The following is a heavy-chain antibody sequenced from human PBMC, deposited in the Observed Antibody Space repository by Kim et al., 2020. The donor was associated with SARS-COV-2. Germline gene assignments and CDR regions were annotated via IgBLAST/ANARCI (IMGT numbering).Heavy chain of an antibody. CDR1: GFTFSSYT. Sequence: GGSLRLSCAASGFTFSSYTLNWVRQAPGKGLEWVSSISGSSSYIYYADSLRGRFTISRDNAQKSLYLQMDSLRAEDTAVYYCARRKGEADETVGYFDLWG. J-gene: IGHJ2*01. CDR3: ARRKGEADETVGYFDL. CDR2: ISGSSSYI. V-gene: IGHV3-21*04. D-gene: IGHD2-21*01.